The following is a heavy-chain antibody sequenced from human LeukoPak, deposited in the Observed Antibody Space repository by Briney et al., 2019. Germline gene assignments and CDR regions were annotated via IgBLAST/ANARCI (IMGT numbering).Heavy chain of an antibody. J-gene: IGHJ4*02. D-gene: IGHD5-18*01. CDR3: ARVGYSSGHDY. CDR1: GGSISSGGYY. Sequence: PSETLSLTCTVSGGSISSGGYYWSWIRQHPGKGLEWIGYIYYSGSTYYNPSLKSRVTKSVDTSKNQFSLKLSSVTAADTVVYYCARVGYSSGHDYWGQGTLVTVSS. CDR2: IYYSGST. V-gene: IGHV4-31*03.